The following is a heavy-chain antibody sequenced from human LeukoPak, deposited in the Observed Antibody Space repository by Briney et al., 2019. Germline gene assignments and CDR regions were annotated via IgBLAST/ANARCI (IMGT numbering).Heavy chain of an antibody. V-gene: IGHV1-3*01. CDR3: GRALTLRYFDWLNFYYYYGMDV. Sequence: ASVKVSCKASGYTFTSYAMHWVRQAPGQRLEWMGWINAGNGNTKYSQKFQGRVTITRDTSASTAYMELSSLRSEDTAVYYCGRALTLRYFDWLNFYYYYGMDVWGQGTTVTVSS. J-gene: IGHJ6*02. D-gene: IGHD3-9*01. CDR1: GYTFTSYA. CDR2: INAGNGNT.